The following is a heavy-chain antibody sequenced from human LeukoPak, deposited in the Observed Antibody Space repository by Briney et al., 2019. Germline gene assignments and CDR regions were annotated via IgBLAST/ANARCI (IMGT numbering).Heavy chain of an antibody. CDR3: ARHRQGSSSFLFDY. Sequence: SETLSLTCAVSGGSISSGGYSWSWIRQPPGKGLEWIGYIYHSGSTYYNPSLKSRVTISVDTSKNQFPMKLSSVTAADTAVYYCARHRQGSSSFLFDYWGQGTLVTVSS. CDR2: IYHSGST. D-gene: IGHD6-13*01. V-gene: IGHV4-30-2*03. J-gene: IGHJ4*02. CDR1: GGSISSGGYS.